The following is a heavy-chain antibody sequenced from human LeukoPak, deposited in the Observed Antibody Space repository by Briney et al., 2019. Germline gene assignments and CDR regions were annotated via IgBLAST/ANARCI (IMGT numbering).Heavy chain of an antibody. J-gene: IGHJ5*02. CDR1: GYTYTDYY. CDR3: ALGEPAARSFDP. D-gene: IGHD2-2*01. Sequence: ASVKVSCKVSGYTYTDYYMHWVQQAPGKGLEWMGLVDPEDGETIYAEKFQGRVTITADTSTDTAYMELSSLRSEDTAGYYCALGEPAARSFDPWGQGTLVTVSS. V-gene: IGHV1-69-2*01. CDR2: VDPEDGET.